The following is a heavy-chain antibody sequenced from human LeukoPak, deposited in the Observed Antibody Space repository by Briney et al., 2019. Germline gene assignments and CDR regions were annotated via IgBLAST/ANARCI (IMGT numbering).Heavy chain of an antibody. D-gene: IGHD1-26*01. Sequence: GGSLRLSCAASGFXFSRYWLRWVRKAPGKGLEWVANIKQDGSEKYYVDSVKGRFTISRDNAKNSLYLQMNSLRVEDTAVYYCARGWELDPWGQGTLVTVSS. J-gene: IGHJ5*02. CDR3: ARGWELDP. V-gene: IGHV3-7*05. CDR2: IKQDGSEK. CDR1: GFXFSRYW.